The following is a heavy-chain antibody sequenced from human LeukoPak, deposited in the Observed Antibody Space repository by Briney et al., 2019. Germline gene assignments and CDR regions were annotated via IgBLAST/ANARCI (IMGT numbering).Heavy chain of an antibody. V-gene: IGHV5-51*01. Sequence: GESLKISCKGSGYSFTSYWIGWVRQMPGKGLEWMGIIYPGDSDTRYSPSFQGQVTTSADKSISTAYLQWSSLKASDTAMYYCARTYYYDSSGWGNYYYYYYMDVWGKGTTVTVSS. CDR1: GYSFTSYW. J-gene: IGHJ6*03. CDR3: ARTYYYDSSGWGNYYYYYYMDV. D-gene: IGHD3-22*01. CDR2: IYPGDSDT.